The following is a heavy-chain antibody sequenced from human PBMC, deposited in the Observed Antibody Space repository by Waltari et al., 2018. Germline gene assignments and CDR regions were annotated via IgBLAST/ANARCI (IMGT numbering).Heavy chain of an antibody. J-gene: IGHJ4*02. CDR1: GYSITSGYI. Sequence: QVQLQESGPGLVEPSETLSLTCIVSGYSITSGYIWAWNRQPPGKGLEWIAGIDHSGPTYYNPSLRSRISMSLDTPKNQFSLKLTSVTAADTAMYYCAREPGMVTTGFDSWGQGTLVTVSS. CDR3: AREPGMVTTGFDS. V-gene: IGHV4-38-2*02. CDR2: IDHSGPT. D-gene: IGHD4-17*01.